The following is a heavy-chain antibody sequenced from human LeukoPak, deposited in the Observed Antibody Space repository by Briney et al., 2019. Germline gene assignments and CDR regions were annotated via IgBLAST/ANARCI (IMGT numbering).Heavy chain of an antibody. CDR1: GFTFRTYD. CDR2: IGTAGDT. D-gene: IGHD5-12*01. CDR3: VRVAWLDYHSMDV. V-gene: IGHV3-13*01. J-gene: IGHJ6*02. Sequence: GGSPRLSCAASGFTFRTYDFHWVRQAKGIGLEWVSGIGTAGDTYYAGSVKGRFTISRENAKNSLYLQMNSLRAGDTALYYCVRVAWLDYHSMDVWGQGTTVTVSS.